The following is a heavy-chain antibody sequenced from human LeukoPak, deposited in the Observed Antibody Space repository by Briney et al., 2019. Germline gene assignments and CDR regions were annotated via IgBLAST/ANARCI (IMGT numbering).Heavy chain of an antibody. J-gene: IGHJ4*02. CDR1: GFTFSSYW. V-gene: IGHV3-7*01. CDR3: ARDETALDS. CDR2: INQGGSEK. Sequence: GGSLRLSYAASGFTFSSYWMSWVRQAPEKGLEWVANINQGGSEKYYVDSVKGRFTISRDNAKHSLYLQMNSLRAEDTAVYYCARDETALDSWGQGTQVTVSS. D-gene: IGHD5-18*01.